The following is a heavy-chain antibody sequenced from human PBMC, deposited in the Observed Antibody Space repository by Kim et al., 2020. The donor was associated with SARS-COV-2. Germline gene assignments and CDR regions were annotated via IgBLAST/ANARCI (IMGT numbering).Heavy chain of an antibody. CDR1: GFTFSSYA. CDR3: AKEDGTLERGYPSYYDILTGYYFPLPLDY. D-gene: IGHD3-9*01. CDR2: ISGSGGST. V-gene: IGHV3-23*01. J-gene: IGHJ4*02. Sequence: GGSLRLSCAASGFTFSSYAMSWVRQAPGKGLEWVSAISGSGGSTYYADSVKGRFTISRDNSKNTLYLQMNSLRAEDTAVYYCAKEDGTLERGYPSYYDILTGYYFPLPLDYWGQGTLVTVSS.